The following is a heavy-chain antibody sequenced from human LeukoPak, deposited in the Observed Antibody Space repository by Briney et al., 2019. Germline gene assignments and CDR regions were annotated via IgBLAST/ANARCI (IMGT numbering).Heavy chain of an antibody. CDR3: ARDQGYYDSSKGLYYYYGMDV. CDR1: GFTFSSYG. V-gene: IGHV3-33*01. Sequence: GGSLRLSCAASGFTFSSYGMHWVRQAPGKGLEWVAVIWYDGSNKYYADSVKGRFTISRDNSKNTLYLQMNSLRAEDTAVYYCARDQGYYDSSKGLYYYYGMDVWGQGTTVTVSS. J-gene: IGHJ6*02. D-gene: IGHD3-22*01. CDR2: IWYDGSNK.